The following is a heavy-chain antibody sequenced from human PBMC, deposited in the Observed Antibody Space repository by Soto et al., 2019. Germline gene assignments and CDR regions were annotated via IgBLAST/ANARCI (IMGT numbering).Heavy chain of an antibody. Sequence: SETLSLTCTVSGGSISSGDCCSSWNRKPPGKGLEWIGYIYYSGSTNYNPSLKSRVTISVDTSKNQFSLKLSSVTAADTAVYYCGRGLGGGWYYFDYWGPGTLVTVSS. CDR3: GRGLGGGWYYFDY. J-gene: IGHJ4*02. CDR2: IYYSGST. V-gene: IGHV4-61*08. D-gene: IGHD6-19*01. CDR1: GGSISSGDCC.